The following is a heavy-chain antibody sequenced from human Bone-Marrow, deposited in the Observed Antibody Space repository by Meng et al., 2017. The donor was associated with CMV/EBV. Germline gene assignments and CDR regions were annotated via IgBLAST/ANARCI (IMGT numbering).Heavy chain of an antibody. D-gene: IGHD1-26*01. Sequence: ASVKVSCKASGYTFTSYGISWVRQAPGQGLEWMGWISAYNGNTNYAQKLQGRVTITTDESTSTAYMELSSLRSEDTAVYYCAREVNWGGSYYYFYYWGQGTLVTVSS. J-gene: IGHJ4*02. CDR3: AREVNWGGSYYYFYY. V-gene: IGHV1-18*01. CDR1: GYTFTSYG. CDR2: ISAYNGNT.